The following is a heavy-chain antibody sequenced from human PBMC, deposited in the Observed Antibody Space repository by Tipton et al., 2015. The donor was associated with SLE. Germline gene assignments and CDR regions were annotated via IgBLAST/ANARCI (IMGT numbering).Heavy chain of an antibody. J-gene: IGHJ4*02. D-gene: IGHD6-13*01. Sequence: QLVQSGPEVKKPGASVKISCKASGYTFTNYGITWVRQAPGQGLEWMGWISAYNGNTKYTQKFQGRVTLTAETSTSTAYMELRSLRSDDTAVYYCTRDVPVIAAVLFDYWGRGTQVTVSS. CDR3: TRDVPVIAAVLFDY. CDR1: GYTFTNYG. V-gene: IGHV1-18*01. CDR2: ISAYNGNT.